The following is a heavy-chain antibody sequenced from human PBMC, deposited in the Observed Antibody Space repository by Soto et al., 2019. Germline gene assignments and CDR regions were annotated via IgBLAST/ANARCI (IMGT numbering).Heavy chain of an antibody. CDR3: AKDMGAGDPTGYFDY. Sequence: GGSLRLSCAASGFTFDDYAMHWVRQAPGKGLEWVSGISWNSGSIGYADSVKGRFTISRDNAKNSLYLQMNSLRAEDTALYYCAKDMGAGDPTGYFDYWGQGTLVTVSS. CDR2: ISWNSGSI. D-gene: IGHD1-26*01. J-gene: IGHJ4*02. CDR1: GFTFDDYA. V-gene: IGHV3-9*01.